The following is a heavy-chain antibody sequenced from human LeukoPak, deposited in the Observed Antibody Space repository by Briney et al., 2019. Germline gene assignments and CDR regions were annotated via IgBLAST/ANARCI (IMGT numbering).Heavy chain of an antibody. CDR3: ASAVKYCSSTSCKLGYYGVDV. V-gene: IGHV1-69*04. J-gene: IGHJ6*02. CDR1: GGTFSSYA. Sequence: SVKVSCKASGGTFSSYAISWVRQAPGQGLECMGRIIPILGIANYAQKFQGRVTITADKSTSTAYMELSSLRSEDTAVYYCASAVKYCSSTSCKLGYYGVDVWGQGTTVTVSS. D-gene: IGHD2-2*01. CDR2: IIPILGIA.